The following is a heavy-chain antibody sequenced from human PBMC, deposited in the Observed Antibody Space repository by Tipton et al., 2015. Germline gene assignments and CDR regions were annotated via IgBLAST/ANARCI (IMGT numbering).Heavy chain of an antibody. CDR2: TYSRSQWFS. D-gene: IGHD3-10*01. Sequence: GLVKPSQNLSLSCVISGDSVSNESAAWNWIRQSPSRGLEWLGRTYSRSQWFSDYAVSVDSRIRINVDTTNNQFSLQLTSVTPDDTAVYYCARESLALYDTYDTWTYYYGFNVWGRGTTVTVSS. V-gene: IGHV6-1*01. CDR3: ARESLALYDTYDTWTYYYGFNV. CDR1: GDSVSNESAA. J-gene: IGHJ3*01.